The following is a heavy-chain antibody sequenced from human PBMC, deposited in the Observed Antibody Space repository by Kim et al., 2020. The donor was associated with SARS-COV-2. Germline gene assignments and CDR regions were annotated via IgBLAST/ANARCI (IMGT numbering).Heavy chain of an antibody. CDR2: IYSGGST. J-gene: IGHJ6*02. Sequence: GGSLRLSCAASGFTVSSNYMSWVRQAPGKGLEWVSVIYSGGSTYYADSVKGRFTISRDNSKNTLYLQMNSLRAEDTAVYYCARDSRNTMVRGYYYYYYGMDVWGQGTTVTVSS. CDR1: GFTVSSNY. D-gene: IGHD3-10*01. V-gene: IGHV3-53*01. CDR3: ARDSRNTMVRGYYYYYYGMDV.